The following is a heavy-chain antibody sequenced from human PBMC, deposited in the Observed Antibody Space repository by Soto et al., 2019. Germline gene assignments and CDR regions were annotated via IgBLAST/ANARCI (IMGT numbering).Heavy chain of an antibody. CDR1: GGGFRSYA. CDR2: IIPIFGTT. D-gene: IGHD2-15*01. J-gene: IGHJ5*02. V-gene: IGHV1-69*13. Sequence: SVEVCSKACGGGFRSYASRWVQQAPGQGLEWLGRIIPIFGTTDYAQKFQGRVTITADESTTTAYMELSSLRSDDTAVYYCAKDGGREGYFGNWFDPWGQGTLVTVSS. CDR3: AKDGGREGYFGNWFDP.